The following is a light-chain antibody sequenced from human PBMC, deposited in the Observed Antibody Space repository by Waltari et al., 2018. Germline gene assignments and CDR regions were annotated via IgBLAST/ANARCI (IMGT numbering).Light chain of an antibody. CDR2: RNN. Sequence: QSVLTQPPSASGTPGQRVTISCSGSSSNTGSNYVYWYQQLPGTAPKLLIYRNNQRPSGVPDRFSGSKSGTSASLAISGLRSEDEADYYCAAWDDSLSVPWVFGGGTKLTVL. J-gene: IGLJ3*02. V-gene: IGLV1-47*01. CDR1: SSNTGSNY. CDR3: AAWDDSLSVPWV.